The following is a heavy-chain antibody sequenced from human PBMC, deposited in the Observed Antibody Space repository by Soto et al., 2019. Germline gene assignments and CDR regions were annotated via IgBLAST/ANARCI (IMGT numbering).Heavy chain of an antibody. CDR3: ARNSGYDYSLYYFDY. Sequence: PSETLSLTCTVSGGSISSSSYYWGWIRQPPGKGLEWIGSIYYSGSTYYNPSLKSRVTISVDTSKNQFSLKLSSVTAADTAVYYCARNSGYDYSLYYFDYWGQGTLVTVSS. CDR1: GGSISSSSYY. CDR2: IYYSGST. V-gene: IGHV4-39*01. J-gene: IGHJ4*02. D-gene: IGHD5-12*01.